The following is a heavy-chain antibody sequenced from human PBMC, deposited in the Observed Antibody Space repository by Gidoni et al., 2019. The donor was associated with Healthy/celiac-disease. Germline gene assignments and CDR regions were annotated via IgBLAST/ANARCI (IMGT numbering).Heavy chain of an antibody. V-gene: IGHV2-26*01. CDR3: ERIQVRFLSGYYYDYGMDV. Sequence: QVTLKESGPVLVKPTETLTLTCTVSGFSLSNARMGVSWIRQPPGKALECLAHIFSNDEKSYRTSLKRRLTISKDTAKSKVVLTMTNMDPVDTATYYCERIQVRFLSGYYYDYGMDVWGQGTTVTVSS. CDR1: GFSLSNARMG. J-gene: IGHJ6*02. D-gene: IGHD3-3*01. CDR2: IFSNDEK.